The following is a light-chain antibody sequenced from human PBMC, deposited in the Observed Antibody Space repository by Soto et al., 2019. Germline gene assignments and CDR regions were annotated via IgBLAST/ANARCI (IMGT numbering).Light chain of an antibody. Sequence: EIVLTQSPATLSLSPGERATLSCRASQSVSSYLAWYQQKPGQAPRLLIYDASNRATGIPARFSGSGSGTDFYLTISSQEPKDFAVYYCQQRSNWPLTFGGGTKVEIK. CDR3: QQRSNWPLT. V-gene: IGKV3-11*01. CDR2: DAS. CDR1: QSVSSY. J-gene: IGKJ4*01.